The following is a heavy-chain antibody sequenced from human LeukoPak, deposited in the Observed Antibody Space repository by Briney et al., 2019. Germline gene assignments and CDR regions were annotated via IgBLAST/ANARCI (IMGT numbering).Heavy chain of an antibody. Sequence: GESLRLSCAASGFTFSSFAMSWVRQTPGKGLEWVSAITAGGGSTFYTDSVRGRFTISRDISKNTLYLQMNNLRADDTALYYCAREPRGSWHQLDYWGQGGLVTVSS. V-gene: IGHV3-23*01. J-gene: IGHJ4*02. CDR3: AREPRGSWHQLDY. D-gene: IGHD6-13*01. CDR1: GFTFSSFA. CDR2: ITAGGGST.